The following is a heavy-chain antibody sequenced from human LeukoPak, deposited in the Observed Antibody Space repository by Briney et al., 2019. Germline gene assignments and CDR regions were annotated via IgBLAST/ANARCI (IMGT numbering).Heavy chain of an antibody. D-gene: IGHD2-2*01. Sequence: SETLSLTCGVYDVSFSAYYWSWVRQPPGKGLEWIGEIDHSGSANYNSSLKPRVTLSVDTSKKTFSLRLTSVTAADTAVYFCARVRTSSLLGYFYMDAWGKGATVTVSS. J-gene: IGHJ6*03. CDR2: IDHSGSA. CDR1: DVSFSAYY. V-gene: IGHV4-34*01. CDR3: ARVRTSSLLGYFYMDA.